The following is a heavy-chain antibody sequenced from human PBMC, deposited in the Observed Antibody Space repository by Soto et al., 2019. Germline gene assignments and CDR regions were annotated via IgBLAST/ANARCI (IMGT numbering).Heavy chain of an antibody. CDR3: AKYPLSYDFWSGYYTSWFDP. D-gene: IGHD3-3*01. V-gene: IGHV3-23*01. CDR2: ISGSGGST. J-gene: IGHJ5*02. Sequence: GGSLRLSCAASGFIFSNAGINWVGQVPGKGLEWVSAISGSGGSTYYADSVKGRFTISRGNSKNTLYLQMNSLRAEDTAVYYCAKYPLSYDFWSGYYTSWFDPWGQGTLVTVSS. CDR1: GFIFSNAG.